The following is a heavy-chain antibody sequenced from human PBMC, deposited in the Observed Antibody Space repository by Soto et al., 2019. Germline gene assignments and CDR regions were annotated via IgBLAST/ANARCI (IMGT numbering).Heavy chain of an antibody. CDR2: IYTSGST. V-gene: IGHV4-4*07. Sequence: SETLSLTCTVSGGSISSYYWSWIRQPAGKGLEWIGRIYTSGSTNYNPSLKSRVTISRDNSKNTLYLQMNTLRPEDTAVYYCVTDYVWWSWGQGTMVTVSS. CDR3: VTDYVWWS. J-gene: IGHJ3*01. D-gene: IGHD2-21*01. CDR1: GGSISSYY.